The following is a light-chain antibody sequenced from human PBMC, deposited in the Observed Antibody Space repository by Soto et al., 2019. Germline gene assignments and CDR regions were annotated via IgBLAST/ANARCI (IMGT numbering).Light chain of an antibody. CDR1: SSDVGKYDR. V-gene: IGLV2-18*02. Sequence: GQSVTISCTGTSSDVGKYDRVSWYRQPPGTAPRLIMYEVTNRPSGVPARFSGSKSGNTASLTISGLQAEDEADYFCSSYTSASRYVFGAGTKVTVL. CDR3: SSYTSASRYV. CDR2: EVT. J-gene: IGLJ1*01.